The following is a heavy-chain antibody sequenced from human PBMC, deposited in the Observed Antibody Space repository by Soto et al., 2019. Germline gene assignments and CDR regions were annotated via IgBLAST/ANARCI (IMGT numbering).Heavy chain of an antibody. CDR3: ARDDSSGLSDWFDP. J-gene: IGHJ5*02. V-gene: IGHV4-59*01. Sequence: PSETLSLTCTVSGGSISSYYGSWIRQPPGKGLEWIGYIYYSGSTNYNPSLKSRVTISVDTSKNQFSLKLSSVTAADTAVYYCARDDSSGLSDWFDPWGQGTLVTVSS. D-gene: IGHD6-19*01. CDR2: IYYSGST. CDR1: GGSISSYY.